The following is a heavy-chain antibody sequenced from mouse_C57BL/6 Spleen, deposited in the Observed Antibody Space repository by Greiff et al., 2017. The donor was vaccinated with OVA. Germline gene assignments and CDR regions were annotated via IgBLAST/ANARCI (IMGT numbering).Heavy chain of an antibody. V-gene: IGHV10-3*01. CDR3: VGGTYCGYDEGYMDY. J-gene: IGHJ4*01. CDR1: GFTFNTYA. CDR2: IRSKSSNYAT. Sequence: EVKLMESGGGLVQPKGSLKLSCAASGFTFNTYAMHWVRQAPGKGLEWVARIRSKSSNYATYYADSVKDRFTISSDESQSMLYLQMNNLKPEDTAMYYCVGGTYCGYDEGYMDYWGQGTSVTVSS. D-gene: IGHD2-9*01.